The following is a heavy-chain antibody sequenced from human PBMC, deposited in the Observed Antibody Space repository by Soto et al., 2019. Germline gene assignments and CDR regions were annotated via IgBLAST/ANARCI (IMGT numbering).Heavy chain of an antibody. CDR1: GGSISSGGYY. J-gene: IGHJ4*02. Sequence: QVQLQESGPGLVKPSQTLSLTCTVSGGSISSGGYYWSWIRQHPGKGLEWIGYIYYSGSTYYNPSLKSRVTISVDTSKNQFSLKLSSVTAADTAVYYWARGYDSSGYYPFDYWGQGTLVTVSS. V-gene: IGHV4-31*03. CDR2: IYYSGST. CDR3: ARGYDSSGYYPFDY. D-gene: IGHD3-22*01.